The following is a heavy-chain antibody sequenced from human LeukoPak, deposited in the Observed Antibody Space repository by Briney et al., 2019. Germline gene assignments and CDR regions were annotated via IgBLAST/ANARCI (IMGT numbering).Heavy chain of an antibody. Sequence: GGSLRLSCAASGFTFSSYAMSWVRQAPGKGLEWVSAISGSGGTTYYADSVKGRFTISRDNSKNTLYLQMNSLRAADTAVYYCAKGGAITIFGVVRGVNAFDIWGQGTMVTVSS. CDR2: ISGSGGTT. CDR3: AKGGAITIFGVVRGVNAFDI. D-gene: IGHD3-3*01. J-gene: IGHJ3*02. V-gene: IGHV3-23*01. CDR1: GFTFSSYA.